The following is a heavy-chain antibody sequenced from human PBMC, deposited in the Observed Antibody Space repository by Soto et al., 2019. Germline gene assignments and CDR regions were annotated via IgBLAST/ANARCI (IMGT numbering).Heavy chain of an antibody. D-gene: IGHD1-26*01. CDR1: GFTFSSYA. J-gene: IGHJ4*02. V-gene: IGHV3-23*01. Sequence: GGSLRLSCAASGFTFSSYAMNWVRQAPGKGLEWVSVISGSSDSTYYADSVKGRFTISRDNSKNTLYLQMNSLRAEDTAIYYCARRGSGSYYDYWGQGTLVTVSS. CDR2: ISGSSDST. CDR3: ARRGSGSYYDY.